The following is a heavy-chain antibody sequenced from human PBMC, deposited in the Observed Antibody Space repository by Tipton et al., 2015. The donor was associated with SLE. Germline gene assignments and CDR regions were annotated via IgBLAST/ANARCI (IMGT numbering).Heavy chain of an antibody. J-gene: IGHJ4*02. CDR2: ISYDGSNK. V-gene: IGHV3-30*03. CDR1: GFSFSSYG. CDR3: ARSSGTYDY. D-gene: IGHD1-26*01. Sequence: SLRLSCAASGFSFSSYGMHWVRQAPGKGLEWVAVISYDGSNKYYAASVEGRFTISRDNSKNTLYLQMNSLRPEDTAVYYCARSSGTYDYWSQGTLVTVSS.